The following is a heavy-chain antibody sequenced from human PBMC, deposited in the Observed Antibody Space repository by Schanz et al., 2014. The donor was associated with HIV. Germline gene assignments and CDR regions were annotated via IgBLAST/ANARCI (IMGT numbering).Heavy chain of an antibody. Sequence: QMQLVESGGGLVKPGGSLRLSCAASGFIFGNFHMSWIRQTPGKGLEWVAVISYDGSNKYYADSVKGRFTISRDNSKNTLYLQMNSLRAEDTAVYYCAKVATWDYYGMDVWGQGTTVTVSS. V-gene: IGHV3-30*18. CDR3: AKVATWDYYGMDV. J-gene: IGHJ6*02. CDR2: ISYDGSNK. CDR1: GFIFGNFH.